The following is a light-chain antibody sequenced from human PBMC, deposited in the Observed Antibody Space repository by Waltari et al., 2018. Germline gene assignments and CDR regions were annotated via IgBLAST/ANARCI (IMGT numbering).Light chain of an antibody. Sequence: EVVLTQSPVTLSLAAGERATLSCRASESVSNYLAWYQQKPGQSPRLFIFDTSKRVPGIPARFSGSGYGTDFTLTINNLEAEDFALYYCQQGSILPLTFGGGTKVEI. J-gene: IGKJ4*01. CDR2: DTS. CDR3: QQGSILPLT. V-gene: IGKV3-11*01. CDR1: ESVSNY.